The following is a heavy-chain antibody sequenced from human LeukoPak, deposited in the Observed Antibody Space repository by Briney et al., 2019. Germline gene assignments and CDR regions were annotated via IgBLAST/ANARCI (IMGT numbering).Heavy chain of an antibody. D-gene: IGHD1-26*01. CDR2: IRFDGSHE. CDR3: AKITDGELRRFDY. CDR1: GFIFSNSW. Sequence: GGSLRLSCAASGFIFSNSWMTWVRQAPGKGLEWVAFIRFDGSHEYYADSVKGRFTISRDNSKNTLYLQMNSLRVEDTAVYYCAKITDGELRRFDYWGQGTRVTVSS. V-gene: IGHV3-30*02. J-gene: IGHJ4*02.